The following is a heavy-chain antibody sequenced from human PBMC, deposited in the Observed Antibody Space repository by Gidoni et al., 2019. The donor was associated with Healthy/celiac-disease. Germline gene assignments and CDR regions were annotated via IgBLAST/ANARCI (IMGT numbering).Heavy chain of an antibody. V-gene: IGHV2-5*01. D-gene: IGHD4-17*01. J-gene: IGHJ3*02. CDR2: IYWNDDK. CDR1: GFSLSTSGVG. Sequence: QITLKESGPTLVKPTQTLTLTCTFSGFSLSTSGVGVGWIRQPPGKALEWLALIYWNDDKRYSPSLKSRLTITKDTSKNQVVLTMTNMDPVDTATYYCAHRSFNGDYSTDAFDIWGQGTMVTVSS. CDR3: AHRSFNGDYSTDAFDI.